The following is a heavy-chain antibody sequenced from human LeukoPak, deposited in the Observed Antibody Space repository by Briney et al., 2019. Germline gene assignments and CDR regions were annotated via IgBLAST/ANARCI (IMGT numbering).Heavy chain of an antibody. CDR1: GFSFSSYW. J-gene: IGHJ4*02. CDR3: ARDLGSGTPLDC. D-gene: IGHD1-7*01. CDR2: IRSDGTT. Sequence: PGGSLRLSCEASGFSFSSYWMHSVRQAPGPGPVWFSLIRSDGTTSYADSVKGRFTISRDNAKNTLYLLMNSLRAEDTAVYYCARDLGSGTPLDCRGQGTLVTVSS. V-gene: IGHV3-74*01.